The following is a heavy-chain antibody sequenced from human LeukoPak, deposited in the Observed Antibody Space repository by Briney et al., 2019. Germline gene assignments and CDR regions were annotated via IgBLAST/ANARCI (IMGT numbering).Heavy chain of an antibody. CDR1: GFTFDDYT. Sequence: PGGSLRLSCAASGFTFDDYTMHWVRQAPGKGLEWVSLISWDGGSTYYADSVKGRFTISRDNSKNSLYLQMNSLRTEDTALYYCAKGGWGEEGYYFDYWGQGTLVTVSS. D-gene: IGHD3-10*01. CDR3: AKGGWGEEGYYFDY. J-gene: IGHJ4*02. CDR2: ISWDGGST. V-gene: IGHV3-43*01.